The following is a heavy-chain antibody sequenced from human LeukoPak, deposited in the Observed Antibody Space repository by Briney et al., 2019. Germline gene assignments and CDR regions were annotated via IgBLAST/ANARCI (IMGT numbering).Heavy chain of an antibody. J-gene: IGHJ4*02. CDR3: AKGTYDILTGGSDY. CDR2: ISGDGTET. V-gene: IGHV3-23*01. CDR1: GLIFRNYA. D-gene: IGHD3-9*01. Sequence: GGSLRLSCTASGLIFRNYAMTWVRQAPRKGLEWVSTISGDGTETFYADSVKGRFTISRDNSKNTHYLQMSSLRAEDTAVYYCAKGTYDILTGGSDYWGQGTLVTVSS.